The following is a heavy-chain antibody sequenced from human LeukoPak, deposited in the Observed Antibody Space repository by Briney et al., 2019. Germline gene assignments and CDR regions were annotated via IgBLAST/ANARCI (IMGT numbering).Heavy chain of an antibody. J-gene: IGHJ4*02. D-gene: IGHD5-12*01. CDR1: GYTFTDYD. CDR2: IDPNSGGT. CDR3: ARLDLYSAYDF. Sequence: GASVKVSCKASGYTFTDYDIHWVRQAPGQGLECMGWIDPNSGGTNYGQKFQGRVTMTRDTSISTAYMELSRLRSDDTAMYYCARLDLYSAYDFWGQGTLVTVSS. V-gene: IGHV1-2*02.